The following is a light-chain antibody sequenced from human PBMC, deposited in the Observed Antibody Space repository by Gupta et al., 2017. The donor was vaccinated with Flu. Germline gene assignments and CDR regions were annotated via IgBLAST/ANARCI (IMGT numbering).Light chain of an antibody. CDR3: QQHDGLPRT. CDR2: DAS. V-gene: IGKV1-33*01. J-gene: IGKJ5*01. Sequence: DIQMTQSPSSLSASVGDRVTISCQASQDITNHLNWYQQRPGTAPKLLIYDASNLETGVPLRFTGSGSGTQFTLTINGLQAEDIATYYCQQHDGLPRTFGQGTRIDIK. CDR1: QDITNH.